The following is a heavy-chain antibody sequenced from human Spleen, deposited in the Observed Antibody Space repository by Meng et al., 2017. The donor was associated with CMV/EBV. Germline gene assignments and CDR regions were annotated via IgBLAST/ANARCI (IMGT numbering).Heavy chain of an antibody. J-gene: IGHJ5*02. D-gene: IGHD2-2*01. V-gene: IGHV1-69*05. CDR3: ARGGGCSSTSCYYREDWFDP. CDR1: FSSYA. Sequence: FSSYAISWVRQAPGQGLEWMGGIIPIFGTANYAQKFQGRVTITTDESTSTAYMELSSLRSEDTAVYYCARGGGCSSTSCYYREDWFDPWGQGTLVTVSS. CDR2: IIPIFGTA.